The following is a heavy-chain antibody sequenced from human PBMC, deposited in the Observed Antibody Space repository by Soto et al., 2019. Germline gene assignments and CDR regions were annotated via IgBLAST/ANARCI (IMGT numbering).Heavy chain of an antibody. V-gene: IGHV4-59*01. CDR3: ARDGIGIAARPAFDY. J-gene: IGHJ4*02. Sequence: SETLSLTCTVSGGSISSYYWSWIRQPPGKGLEWIGYIYYSGSTNYNPSLKSRVTISVDTSKNQFSLKLSSVTAADTAVYYCARDGIGIAARPAFDYWGQGTLVTVSS. CDR2: IYYSGST. D-gene: IGHD6-6*01. CDR1: GGSISSYY.